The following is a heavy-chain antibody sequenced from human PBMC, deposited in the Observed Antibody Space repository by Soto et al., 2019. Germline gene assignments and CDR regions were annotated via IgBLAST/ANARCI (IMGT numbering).Heavy chain of an antibody. J-gene: IGHJ5*02. CDR1: GGSINNYY. V-gene: IGHV4-59*08. D-gene: IGHD6-13*01. CDR3: ARGVPAAGTDWFDP. Sequence: SETLSLTCTVSGGSINNYYWSWIRQPPGKGLEWIGYIYYSGTTKYNPSLKSRITISVDTSKNQFSLNLTSVTAADTAVYYCARGVPAAGTDWFDPWGQGTLVTVSS. CDR2: IYYSGTT.